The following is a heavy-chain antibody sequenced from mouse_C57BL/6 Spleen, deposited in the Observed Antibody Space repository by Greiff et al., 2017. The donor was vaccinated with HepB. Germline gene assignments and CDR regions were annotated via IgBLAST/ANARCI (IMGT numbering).Heavy chain of an antibody. Sequence: EVKLMESGGGLVKPGGSLKLSCAASGYTFTDYGMHWVRQAPEKGLEWVAYISSGSSTIYYADTVKGRFTISRDNAKNTLFLQMTSLRSEDTAMYYCARDYDYVWYFDDWGTGTTVTVSS. D-gene: IGHD2-4*01. J-gene: IGHJ1*03. CDR3: ARDYDYVWYFDD. CDR2: ISSGSSTI. CDR1: GYTFTDYG. V-gene: IGHV5-17*01.